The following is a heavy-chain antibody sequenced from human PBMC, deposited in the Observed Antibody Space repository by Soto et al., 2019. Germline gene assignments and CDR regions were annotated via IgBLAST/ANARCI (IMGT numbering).Heavy chain of an antibody. D-gene: IGHD1-1*01. Sequence: EAHLVESGGGLVKPGGSLRLSCEASAFTFGSXXXXWVRQAPGKGLEWVSSIDSGGSRTFYADTVKGRFTISRDNAKNSLFLQMNSLRAEDTAVYFCTREVQPGVRREYDYWGQGTLVTVSS. CDR3: TREVQPGVRREYDY. J-gene: IGHJ4*02. CDR2: IDSGGSRT. V-gene: IGHV3-21*01. CDR1: AFTFGSXX.